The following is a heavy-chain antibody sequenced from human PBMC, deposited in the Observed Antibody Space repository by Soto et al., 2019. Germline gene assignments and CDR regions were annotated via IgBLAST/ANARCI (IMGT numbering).Heavy chain of an antibody. J-gene: IGHJ4*02. Sequence: QVQLVQSGVEVKKPGASVKVSCNTMGYTFTNYGLSWVRQAPGEGLEWLGWISAYNGHTKYAQKVQDSVTLTTDTSASKAYLARRSLRSDDTAVYYGVRGDVGYVDHWGQGTLVLVSS. CDR2: ISAYNGHT. CDR3: VRGDVGYVDH. V-gene: IGHV1-18*01. D-gene: IGHD3-16*01. CDR1: GYTFTNYG.